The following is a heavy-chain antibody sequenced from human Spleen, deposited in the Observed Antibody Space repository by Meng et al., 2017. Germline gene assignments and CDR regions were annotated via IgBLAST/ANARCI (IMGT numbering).Heavy chain of an antibody. CDR2: IYSSGTT. D-gene: IGHD4-17*01. Sequence: GSLRLSCTVSNGAINSYYWSWIRQPPGKGLEWIGRIYSSGTTDYNPSQKSRVTLSIDTSKNQFSLSLASVSAADTAVYYCARGPVTTLLVTDYFNYWGQGALVTVSS. CDR1: NGAINSYY. J-gene: IGHJ4*02. V-gene: IGHV4-59*08. CDR3: ARGPVTTLLVTDYFNY.